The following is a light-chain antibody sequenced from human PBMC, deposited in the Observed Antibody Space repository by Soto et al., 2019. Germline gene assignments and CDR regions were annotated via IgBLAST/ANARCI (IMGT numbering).Light chain of an antibody. CDR1: RSVTRY. V-gene: IGKV3-11*01. J-gene: IGKJ3*01. Sequence: EIALTQSPATLSLSPGERATLSCRASRSVTRYLAWYQQRPGQTPRLLIYDASNRATGIPARFSGSGSGTDFTLPISSLEPEDFAVYYCQQRSSWPFTFGPGTKVDFK. CDR3: QQRSSWPFT. CDR2: DAS.